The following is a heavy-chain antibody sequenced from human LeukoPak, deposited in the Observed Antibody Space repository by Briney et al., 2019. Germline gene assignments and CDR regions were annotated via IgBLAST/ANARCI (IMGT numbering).Heavy chain of an antibody. D-gene: IGHD1-26*01. J-gene: IGHJ4*02. CDR2: ISSSSSSYI. Sequence: GGSLRLSCAASGFTFSSYSMNWVRQAPGKGLEWVSSISSSSSSYIYYADSVKGRFTISRDNAKNSLYLQMNSLRAEDTAVYYCARAGAHGFFDYWGQGTLVTVSS. CDR3: ARAGAHGFFDY. V-gene: IGHV3-21*01. CDR1: GFTFSSYS.